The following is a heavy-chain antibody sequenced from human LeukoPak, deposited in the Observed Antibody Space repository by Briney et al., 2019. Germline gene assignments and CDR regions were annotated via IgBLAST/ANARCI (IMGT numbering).Heavy chain of an antibody. V-gene: IGHV4-39*07. CDR2: IYYSGNT. CDR1: DGSISNSSFY. D-gene: IGHD1-7*01. J-gene: IGHJ4*02. Sequence: SETLSLTCTVPDGSISNSSFYWGWIRQPPGKGLEWIGNIYYSGNTYYNSSLKSRVTISMDTSKNHFSLKLNSVTAADTALYYCARDNDQLGLDPFDYWGQGTLVTVSS. CDR3: ARDNDQLGLDPFDY.